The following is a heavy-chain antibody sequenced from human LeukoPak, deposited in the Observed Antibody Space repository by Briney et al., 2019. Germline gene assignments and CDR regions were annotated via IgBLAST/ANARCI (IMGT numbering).Heavy chain of an antibody. V-gene: IGHV4-39*07. J-gene: IGHJ3*02. CDR3: ARDYRRGRERLWFGEFSLVGAFDI. CDR2: IYYSGTT. Sequence: SETLSLTCTVSGGSISSNNHYWGWIRQPPGKGLEWIGSIYYSGTTFYRPSLKTRVTISLDTSKNQFSLKLSSVTAADTAVYYCARDYRRGRERLWFGEFSLVGAFDIWGQGTMVTVSS. CDR1: GGSISSNNHY. D-gene: IGHD3-10*01.